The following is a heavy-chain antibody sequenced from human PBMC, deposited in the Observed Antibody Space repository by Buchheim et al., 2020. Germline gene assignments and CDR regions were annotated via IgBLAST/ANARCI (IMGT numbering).Heavy chain of an antibody. D-gene: IGHD4-23*01. Sequence: EVQLVESGGGLVQPGQSLRLSCTASGFTVSRYWIHWVRQAPGKGQVWVSRIDGDGSAADYADSVTGRVTVSRDNAKNTVYLQLNSLRAEDTGVYYCARASNSRDYFDSWGQGTL. J-gene: IGHJ4*02. CDR3: ARASNSRDYFDS. CDR1: GFTVSRYW. V-gene: IGHV3-74*01. CDR2: IDGDGSAA.